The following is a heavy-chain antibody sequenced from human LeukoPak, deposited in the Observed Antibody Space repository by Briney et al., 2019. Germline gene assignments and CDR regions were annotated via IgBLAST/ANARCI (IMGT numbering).Heavy chain of an antibody. V-gene: IGHV1-18*01. Sequence: ASVKVSCKASGYTFTSYGISWVRQAPGQGLEWMGWISAYNGNTNYAQKFQGRVTMTRNTSISTAYMELSSLRSEDTAVYYCARGKNRYNWFDPWGQGTLVTVSS. J-gene: IGHJ5*02. CDR2: ISAYNGNT. CDR3: ARGKNRYNWFDP. CDR1: GYTFTSYG.